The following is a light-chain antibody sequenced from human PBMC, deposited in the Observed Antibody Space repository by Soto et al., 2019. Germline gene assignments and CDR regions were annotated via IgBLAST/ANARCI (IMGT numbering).Light chain of an antibody. CDR2: NVS. Sequence: HSALTQPRSVAGSPGQSVTISCTGTSSDVGGYNYVSWYQQHPGKAPKLMIYNVSKRPSGVPDRFSGSKSGNTASLTISGLQAEYEADYYRCSYAGSYNHVFGTGAKLTVL. CDR1: SSDVGGYNY. CDR3: CSYAGSYNHV. J-gene: IGLJ1*01. V-gene: IGLV2-11*02.